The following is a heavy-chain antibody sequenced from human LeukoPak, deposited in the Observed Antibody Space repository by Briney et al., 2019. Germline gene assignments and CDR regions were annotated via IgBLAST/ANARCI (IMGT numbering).Heavy chain of an antibody. D-gene: IGHD6-19*01. CDR1: GFTFRDFA. J-gene: IGHJ4*02. CDR2: ISRSGEIS. Sequence: PGGSLRLSCAASGFTFRDFAMSWVRQAPGKGLEWVSIISRSGEISYHADSVKGRFTISRDNSKNTLYLQMNSLRAEDTAVYYCAKDDGWYRPPGFDYWGQGTLVTVSS. V-gene: IGHV3-23*01. CDR3: AKDDGWYRPPGFDY.